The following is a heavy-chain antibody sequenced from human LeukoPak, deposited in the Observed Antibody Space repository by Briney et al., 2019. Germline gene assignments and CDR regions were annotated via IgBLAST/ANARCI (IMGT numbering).Heavy chain of an antibody. CDR2: INHSGST. Sequence: SETLSLTCAVYGGSLSGYYWSWIRQPPGKGLEWIGEINHSGSTNYNPSLKSRVTISVDTSKNQFSLKLSSVTAADTAVYYCARRGYYGSGSYIYSPGGRYNWFDPWGQGTLVTVSS. CDR1: GGSLSGYY. J-gene: IGHJ5*02. V-gene: IGHV4-34*01. CDR3: ARRGYYGSGSYIYSPGGRYNWFDP. D-gene: IGHD3-10*01.